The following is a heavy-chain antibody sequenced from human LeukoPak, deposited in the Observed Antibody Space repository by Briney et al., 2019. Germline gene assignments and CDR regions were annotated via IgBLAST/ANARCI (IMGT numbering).Heavy chain of an antibody. D-gene: IGHD6-13*01. CDR3: ARGAAAVPPHEIDY. CDR2: ISYDGSNK. V-gene: IGHV3-30*03. CDR1: GFTFSSYG. Sequence: GSLRLSCAASGFTFSSYGMHWVRQAPGKGLEWVAVISYDGSNKYYADSVKGRFTISRDNSKNTLYQQMNSLRAEDTAVYYCARGAAAVPPHEIDYWGQGTLVTVSS. J-gene: IGHJ4*02.